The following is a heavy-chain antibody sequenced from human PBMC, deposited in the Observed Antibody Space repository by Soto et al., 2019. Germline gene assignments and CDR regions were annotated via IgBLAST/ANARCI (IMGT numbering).Heavy chain of an antibody. CDR2: ISAYDGKT. D-gene: IGHD6-6*01. Sequence: ASVKVSCKTSGYTFNTYGINWVRQAPGQGLELMGWISAYDGKTTYAEKFQGRVTLTTDTSISTACMELSRLRSDDTAVYYCARDRNIAARFCGWFDPWGQGTLVTVSS. J-gene: IGHJ5*02. V-gene: IGHV1-18*01. CDR3: ARDRNIAARFCGWFDP. CDR1: GYTFNTYG.